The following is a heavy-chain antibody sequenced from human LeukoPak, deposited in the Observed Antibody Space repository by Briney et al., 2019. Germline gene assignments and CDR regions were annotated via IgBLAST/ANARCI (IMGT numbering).Heavy chain of an antibody. D-gene: IGHD6-19*01. V-gene: IGHV4-39*02. CDR3: ARDQGQWLATGYYYYYYLDV. CDR1: GGSISSSSYY. Sequence: SETLSLTCTVSGGSISSSSYYWGWIRQPPGKGLEWIASIYYSGGTYYNPSLKSRVTISVDTSKNQFSLKLSSVTAADTAVYYCARDQGQWLATGYYYYYYLDVWGKGTTVTISS. CDR2: IYYSGGT. J-gene: IGHJ6*03.